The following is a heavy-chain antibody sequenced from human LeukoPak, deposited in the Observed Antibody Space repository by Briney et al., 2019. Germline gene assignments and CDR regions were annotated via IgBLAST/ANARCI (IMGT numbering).Heavy chain of an antibody. CDR3: AKDRSTGFYYLDS. V-gene: IGHV3-23*01. CDR2: VSGSGSLK. CDR1: GFTFTHHA. D-gene: IGHD6-19*01. Sequence: SGGSLRLSCAGSGFTFTHHALSWVRQAPGKGLERVSTVSGSGSLKFYADSVKGRFTISRDNSENTLYLQMSGLSTEDTALYYCAKDRSTGFYYLDSWGQGTLVTVSS. J-gene: IGHJ4*02.